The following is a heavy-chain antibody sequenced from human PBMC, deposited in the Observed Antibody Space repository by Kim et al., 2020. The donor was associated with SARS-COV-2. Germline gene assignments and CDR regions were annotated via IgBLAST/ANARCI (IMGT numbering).Heavy chain of an antibody. D-gene: IGHD3-16*02. CDR3: AKDTTFGGVIGHFDY. J-gene: IGHJ4*02. Sequence: DSVKGRFTISRDNSKNSLYLQMNSLRTEDTALYYCAKDTTFGGVIGHFDYWGQGTLVTVSS. V-gene: IGHV3-43*01.